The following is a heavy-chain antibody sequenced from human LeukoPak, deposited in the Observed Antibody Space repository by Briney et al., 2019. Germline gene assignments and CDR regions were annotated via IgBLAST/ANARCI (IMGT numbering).Heavy chain of an antibody. CDR1: GGSISSGSYY. CDR2: IYTSGST. J-gene: IGHJ6*02. Sequence: SQTLSLTCTVSGGSISSGSYYWSWIRQPAGKGLEWIGRIYTSGSTNYNPSLKSRVTISVDTSKNQFSLKLSSVTAADTAVYYCARDQPASNWNYYYYYGMDVRGQGTTVTVSS. D-gene: IGHD1-20*01. V-gene: IGHV4-61*02. CDR3: ARDQPASNWNYYYYYGMDV.